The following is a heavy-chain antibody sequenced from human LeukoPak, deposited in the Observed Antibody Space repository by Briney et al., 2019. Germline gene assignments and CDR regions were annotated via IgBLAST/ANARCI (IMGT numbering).Heavy chain of an antibody. CDR3: ARGVVVVPAAIGKRGYSYTFDY. CDR2: ISPNSGGT. Sequence: ASVKVSCKASGYTFTGYYMHWVCQAPGQGLEWMGWISPNSGGTNYAQKFQGRVTMTRDTSISTAYMELSRLRSDDTAVYYCARGVVVVPAAIGKRGYSYTFDYWGQGTLVTVSS. J-gene: IGHJ4*02. CDR1: GYTFTGYY. D-gene: IGHD2-2*01. V-gene: IGHV1-2*02.